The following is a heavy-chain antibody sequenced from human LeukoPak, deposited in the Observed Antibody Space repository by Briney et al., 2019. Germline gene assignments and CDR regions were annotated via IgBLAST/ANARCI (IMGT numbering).Heavy chain of an antibody. CDR3: AREVGTTNRNWLYR. Sequence: SVKVSSKASGGTFSSYAISWVRQAPGQGLEWMGRIIPIFGIANYEQKFQRRVTITADNSTSTAYMELSSLRSEDTAVYYCAREVGTTNRNWLYRWGQGTLVTVSS. J-gene: IGHJ5*02. V-gene: IGHV1-69*04. CDR2: IIPIFGIA. D-gene: IGHD4-11*01. CDR1: GGTFSSYA.